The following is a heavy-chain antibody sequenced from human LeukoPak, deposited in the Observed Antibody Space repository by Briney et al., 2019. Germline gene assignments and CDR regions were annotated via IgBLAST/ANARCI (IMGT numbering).Heavy chain of an antibody. Sequence: PSETLSLTCAVYGGSFSGYYWSWIRQPPGKGLEWIGEINHSGSTNYNPSLKSRVTISVDTSKNQFSLKLSSVTAADTAVYYCVRAPRGFDYWGQGTLVTVSS. CDR1: GGSFSGYY. D-gene: IGHD3-10*01. CDR3: VRAPRGFDY. J-gene: IGHJ4*02. V-gene: IGHV4-34*01. CDR2: INHSGST.